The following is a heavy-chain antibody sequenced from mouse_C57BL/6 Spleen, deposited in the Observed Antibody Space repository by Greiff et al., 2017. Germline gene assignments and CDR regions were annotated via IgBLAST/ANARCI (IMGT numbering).Heavy chain of an antibody. Sequence: EVQLQQSGAELVKPGASVKLSCTASGFNIKDYYMHWVKQRTEQGLEWIGRIDPEDGETKYAPTFQGKATITADTSSNTAYLQLSSLTSEDTAVYYCARGNYFDYWGQGTTLTVSS. V-gene: IGHV14-2*01. CDR3: ARGNYFDY. CDR1: GFNIKDYY. J-gene: IGHJ2*01. CDR2: IDPEDGET.